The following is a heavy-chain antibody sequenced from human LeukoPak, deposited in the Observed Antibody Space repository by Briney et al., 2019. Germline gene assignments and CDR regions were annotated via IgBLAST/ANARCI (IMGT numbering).Heavy chain of an antibody. CDR2: ISGSGGST. D-gene: IGHD2-2*01. CDR1: GFSFNSYA. J-gene: IGHJ4*02. CDR3: AKVSGYCSSTSCKVGDY. V-gene: IGHV3-23*01. Sequence: GGSLRLSCAASGFSFNSYAMTWVRQAPGKGLDWVSAISGSGGSTYYADSVKGRFTISRDNSKNTLYLQMNSLRAEDTAVYYCAKVSGYCSSTSCKVGDYWGQGTLVTVSS.